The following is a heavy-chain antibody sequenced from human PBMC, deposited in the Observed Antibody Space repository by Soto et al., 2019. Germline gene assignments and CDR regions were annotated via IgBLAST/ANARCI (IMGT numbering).Heavy chain of an antibody. J-gene: IGHJ4*02. CDR1: GFTFSSYG. CDR3: AKQAPYSDSWYEIDH. V-gene: IGHV3-23*01. CDR2: ISGSGDST. Sequence: EVQLLESGGGLVQPGGSLRLSCAASGFTFSSYGINWVRQAPGKGLEWVSGISGSGDSTHYADSVKGRFTISRDNSKNTLYLQMNSLRAEYTAVYYCAKQAPYSDSWYEIDHWGQGTLVTVSS. D-gene: IGHD6-13*01.